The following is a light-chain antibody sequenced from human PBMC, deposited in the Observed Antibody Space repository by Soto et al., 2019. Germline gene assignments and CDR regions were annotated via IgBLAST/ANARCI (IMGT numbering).Light chain of an antibody. J-gene: IGKJ1*01. CDR1: QGISSY. Sequence: AIRMTQSPSSLSASTGDRVTITCRASQGISSYLAWYQQKPGKAPKLLIYAASTLQSGVPSRFSGSGYGTAGNITISCLQSEDFATYYCQQYYRYPKTFGQGTKVDI. CDR3: QQYYRYPKT. V-gene: IGKV1-8*01. CDR2: AAS.